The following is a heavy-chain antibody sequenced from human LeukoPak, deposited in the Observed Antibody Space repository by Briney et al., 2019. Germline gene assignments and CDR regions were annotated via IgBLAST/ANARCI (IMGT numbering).Heavy chain of an antibody. Sequence: ASVRVSCKASGYAFTSHHINWVRQAAGQGLEWMGWMNPNSGNTAYAQKFQGRVTMTWGTSINTAYMELGSLRSEDTAVYYCARPHYDFWSGYPDYWGQGTLVTVSS. CDR2: MNPNSGNT. CDR1: GYAFTSHH. J-gene: IGHJ4*02. CDR3: ARPHYDFWSGYPDY. V-gene: IGHV1-8*02. D-gene: IGHD3-3*01.